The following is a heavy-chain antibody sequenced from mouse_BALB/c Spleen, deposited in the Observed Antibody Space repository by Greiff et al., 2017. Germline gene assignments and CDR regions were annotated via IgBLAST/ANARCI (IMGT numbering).Heavy chain of an antibody. D-gene: IGHD1-1*01. CDR3: TREGYGSSYVFAY. CDR2: IYPGSGST. CDR1: GYTFTSYW. V-gene: IGHV1S22*01. Sequence: LQQPGSELVRPGASVKLSCKASGYTFTSYWMHWVKQRPGQGLEWIGNIYPGSGSTNYDEKFKSKATLTVDTSSSTAYMQLSSLTSEDSAVYYCTREGYGSSYVFAYWGQGTLVTVSA. J-gene: IGHJ3*01.